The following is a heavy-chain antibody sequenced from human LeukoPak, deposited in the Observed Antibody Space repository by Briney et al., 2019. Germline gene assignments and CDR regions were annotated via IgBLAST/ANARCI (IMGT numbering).Heavy chain of an antibody. D-gene: IGHD2-21*02. J-gene: IGHJ4*02. V-gene: IGHV3-11*01. CDR2: IDGSAATI. CDR3: ARGKVSAAY. Sequence: GGSLRLSCAASGFTVSDYSMNWIRQVPGQGLEWISNIDGSAATIYYADSVKGRFTISRDNAKNSLYLQMNSLRAEDTAVYYCARGKVSAAYWGQGTLVTVSS. CDR1: GFTVSDYS.